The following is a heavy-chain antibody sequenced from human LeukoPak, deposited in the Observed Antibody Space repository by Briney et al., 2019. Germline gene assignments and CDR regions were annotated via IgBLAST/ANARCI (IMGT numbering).Heavy chain of an antibody. J-gene: IGHJ3*02. CDR2: FDPEGGET. Sequence: ASVKVSCKVSGYTLTELSMHWVRQAPGKGLEWVGGFDPEGGETIYAQKLQGRVTMTEDTSTDTAYMELSSLRSEDTAVYYCATLYLPSERGTSSRRSDAFDIWGQGTMVTVSS. CDR3: ATLYLPSERGTSSRRSDAFDI. D-gene: IGHD2-2*01. V-gene: IGHV1-24*01. CDR1: GYTLTELS.